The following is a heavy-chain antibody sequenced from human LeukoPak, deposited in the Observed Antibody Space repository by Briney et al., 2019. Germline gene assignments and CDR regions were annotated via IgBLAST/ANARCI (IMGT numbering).Heavy chain of an antibody. Sequence: SDTLSLTCAASSYSISSGSYWGWIRQSPGKGLEWVGSIFHSGNSYYNPSLKSRLTMSVDTSKNQFSLKLTSVTAADTALYYCARVTYVDDMLYQYFDYWGQGILDTVSS. CDR1: SYSISSGSY. CDR2: IFHSGNS. CDR3: ARVTYVDDMLYQYFDY. D-gene: IGHD4-17*01. J-gene: IGHJ4*02. V-gene: IGHV4-38-2*01.